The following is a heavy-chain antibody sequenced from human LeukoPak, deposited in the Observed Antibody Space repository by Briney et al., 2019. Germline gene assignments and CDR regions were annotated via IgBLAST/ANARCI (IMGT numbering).Heavy chain of an antibody. J-gene: IGHJ4*02. CDR1: GFTFSSYW. V-gene: IGHV3-7*01. CDR2: IKQDGREK. Sequence: GGSLRLSCAASGFTFSSYWMSWVRQAPGKGLEWVANIKQDGREKYYVDSVKGRFTISRDNAKNSLYLQMNSLRAEDTAVYYCARGHSSGWRIRTRPLDYWGQGDLVTVSS. CDR3: ARGHSSGWRIRTRPLDY. D-gene: IGHD6-19*01.